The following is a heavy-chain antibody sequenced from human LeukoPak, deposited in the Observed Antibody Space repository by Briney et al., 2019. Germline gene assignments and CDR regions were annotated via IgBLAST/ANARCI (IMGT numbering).Heavy chain of an antibody. CDR2: IRHDGSIK. J-gene: IGHJ5*02. V-gene: IGHV3-30*02. CDR3: ARAAELRYFDWLTPRPWFDP. Sequence: GGSLRLSCAASGFIFSTYGMYWVRQAPGKGLEWVAFIRHDGSIKNYADSVKGRSTISRDNAKNTLYLQMNSLRAEDTAVYYCARAAELRYFDWLTPRPWFDPWGQGTLVTVSS. D-gene: IGHD3-9*01. CDR1: GFIFSTYG.